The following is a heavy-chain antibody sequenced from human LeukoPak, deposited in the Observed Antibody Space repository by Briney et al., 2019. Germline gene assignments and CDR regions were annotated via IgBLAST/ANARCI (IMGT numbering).Heavy chain of an antibody. Sequence: SETLSLTCTVSGGSISSSSYSWGWIRQPPGKGLEWIGSIYYSGSTYYNPSLKSRVTISVDTSKNQFSLKLSSVTAADTAVYYCARGFGRLWFDPWGQGTLVTVSS. J-gene: IGHJ5*02. CDR1: GGSISSSSYS. CDR2: IYYSGST. CDR3: ARGFGRLWFDP. D-gene: IGHD3-16*01. V-gene: IGHV4-39*01.